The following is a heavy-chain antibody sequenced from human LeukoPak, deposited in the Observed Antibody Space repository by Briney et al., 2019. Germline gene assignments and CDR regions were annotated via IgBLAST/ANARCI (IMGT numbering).Heavy chain of an antibody. CDR1: GYTFTGYY. J-gene: IGHJ4*02. Sequence: ASVKVSCKASGYTFTGYYMHWVRQAPGQGLEWMGWINPNSGGTNYAQKFQGRVTMTRDTSISTAYTELSRLRSDDTAVYYCAKLSDFWSGYHDYWGQGTLVTVSS. CDR2: INPNSGGT. CDR3: AKLSDFWSGYHDY. V-gene: IGHV1-2*02. D-gene: IGHD3-3*01.